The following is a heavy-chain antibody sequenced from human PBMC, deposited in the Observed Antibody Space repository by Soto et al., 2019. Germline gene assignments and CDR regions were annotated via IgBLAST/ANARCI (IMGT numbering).Heavy chain of an antibody. CDR2: INPNSGGT. D-gene: IGHD3-3*01. J-gene: IGHJ4*02. CDR1: GYTFTGYY. Sequence: ASVKVSCKASGYTFTGYYMHWVRQAPGQGLEWMGWINPNSGGTNYAQKFQGWVTMTRDTSISTAYMELSRLRSDDTAVYYCARDLGFLEWLFDYWGQGTLVTVSS. V-gene: IGHV1-2*04. CDR3: ARDLGFLEWLFDY.